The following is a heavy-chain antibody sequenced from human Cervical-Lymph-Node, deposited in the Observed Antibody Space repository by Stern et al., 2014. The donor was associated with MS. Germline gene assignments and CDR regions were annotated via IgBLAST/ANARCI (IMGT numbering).Heavy chain of an antibody. CDR2: IDWDDDK. CDR3: ARTSSGRGNWFDP. CDR1: GFSLSTSGMC. V-gene: IGHV2-70*01. Sequence: QVTLKESGPALVKPTQALTLTCTFSGFSLSTSGMCVTWIRHPPGKALEWLALIDWDDDKYYSPSLKTRLTISKDTSKNQVVLTMTNMDPVDTATYYCARTSSGRGNWFDPWGQGTLVTVSS. D-gene: IGHD1-26*01. J-gene: IGHJ5*02.